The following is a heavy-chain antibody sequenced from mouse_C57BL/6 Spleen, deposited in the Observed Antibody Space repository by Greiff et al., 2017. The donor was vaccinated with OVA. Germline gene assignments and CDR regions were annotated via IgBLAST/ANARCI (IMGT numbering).Heavy chain of an antibody. Sequence: VKLMESGPELVKPGASVKISCKASGYAFSSSWMNWVKQRPGKGLEWIGRIYPGDGDTNYNGKFKGKATLTADKSSSTAYMQLSSLTSEDSAVYFCARYYSNLPYYFDYWGQGTTLTVSS. CDR1: GYAFSSSW. CDR2: IYPGDGDT. J-gene: IGHJ2*01. V-gene: IGHV1-82*01. D-gene: IGHD2-5*01. CDR3: ARYYSNLPYYFDY.